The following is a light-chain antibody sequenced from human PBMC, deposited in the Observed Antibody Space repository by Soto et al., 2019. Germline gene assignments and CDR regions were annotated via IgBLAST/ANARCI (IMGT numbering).Light chain of an antibody. J-gene: IGLJ1*01. CDR2: NVN. CDR3: YV. Sequence: QSVLIQPPSVSGSPGQSVTISCTGTSSDVWSYDYVSWYRQHPGTVPKPMIYNVNTQPSGVPSRFSGSKSGDTASMTISGLRAEDEADFPSYVFETGTKVTVL. CDR1: SSDVWSYDY. V-gene: IGLV2-11*01.